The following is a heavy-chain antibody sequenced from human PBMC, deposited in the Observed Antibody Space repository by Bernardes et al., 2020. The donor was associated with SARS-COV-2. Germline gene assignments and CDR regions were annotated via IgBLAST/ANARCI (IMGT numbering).Heavy chain of an antibody. CDR2: IYSTGNT. CDR3: ARVGYLDSGARNGMDV. J-gene: IGHJ6*02. Sequence: SETLSLTCTVSGGSISGGSYYWSWIRQPAGKGLEWIGRIYSTGNTNYSPSLKSRVTTSLDTSKNQFSLDLSSVTAADTAVYYCARVGYLDSGARNGMDVWGQGTTVTVSS. V-gene: IGHV4-61*02. CDR1: GGSISGGSYY. D-gene: IGHD1-26*01.